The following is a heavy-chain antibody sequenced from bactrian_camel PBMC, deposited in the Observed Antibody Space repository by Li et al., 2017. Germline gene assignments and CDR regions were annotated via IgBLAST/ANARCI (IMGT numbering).Heavy chain of an antibody. CDR3: ATVYGGMRYLGFRY. V-gene: IGHV3S31*01. CDR2: ISAGGST. CDR1: GFTFSNYA. J-gene: IGHJ6*01. Sequence: VQLVESGGGLVQPGGSLRLSCAASGFTFSNYAMNWVRQAPGKGLEWVSGISAGGSTDSADSVKGRFTISRENAKNTLFLQMNNLKTEDTAVYYCATVYGGMRYLGFRYWGQGTQVTVS. D-gene: IGHD6*01.